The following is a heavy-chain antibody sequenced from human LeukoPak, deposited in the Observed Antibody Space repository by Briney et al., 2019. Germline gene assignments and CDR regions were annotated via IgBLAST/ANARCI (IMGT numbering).Heavy chain of an antibody. D-gene: IGHD2-15*01. V-gene: IGHV1-18*01. CDR1: GYTFTSYG. J-gene: IGHJ4*02. CDR2: ISAYNGNT. CDR3: ARDRGYCSGGSCYPGSDY. Sequence: GASVKVSCKASGYTFTSYGISWVRQAPGQGLEWMGWISAYNGNTNYAQKLQGRGTITTDTSTSTAYMEMRSLRSADTAVYYCARDRGYCSGGSCYPGSDYWGQGTLVTVSS.